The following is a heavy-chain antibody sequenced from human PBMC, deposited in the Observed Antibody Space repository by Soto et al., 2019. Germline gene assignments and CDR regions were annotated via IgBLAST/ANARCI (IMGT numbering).Heavy chain of an antibody. V-gene: IGHV3-33*01. J-gene: IGHJ4*02. D-gene: IGHD6-19*01. Sequence: QVQLVESGGGVVQPGRSLRLSCAASGFTFSSYGMHWVRQAPGKGLEWVAVIWYDGSNKYYAASVKGRFTISRDHSTNTLYLQMNSLRAEDTAVYYCARDCAGYSSGWYQRGGFDYWGQGTLVTVSS. CDR2: IWYDGSNK. CDR1: GFTFSSYG. CDR3: ARDCAGYSSGWYQRGGFDY.